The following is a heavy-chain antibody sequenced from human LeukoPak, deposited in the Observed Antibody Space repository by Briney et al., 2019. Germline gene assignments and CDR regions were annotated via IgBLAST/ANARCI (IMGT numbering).Heavy chain of an antibody. CDR1: GFTFSGSA. D-gene: IGHD1-26*01. CDR3: VLLGGGDGPYNYFDH. V-gene: IGHV3-73*01. J-gene: IGHJ5*02. CDR2: SRSKANNYAT. Sequence: GGSLRLSCAASGFTFSGSAMHWVRQASGKGLERVGRSRSKANNYATSYAASVKGRFPISRDDSKNTAYLQMNSLKSEDTAVYYCVLLGGGDGPYNYFDHWGQGTLVTVSS.